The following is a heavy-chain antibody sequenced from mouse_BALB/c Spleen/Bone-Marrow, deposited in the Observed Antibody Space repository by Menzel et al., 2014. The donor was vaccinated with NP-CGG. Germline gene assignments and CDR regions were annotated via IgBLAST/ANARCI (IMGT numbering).Heavy chain of an antibody. CDR3: TRGGDVITTVVVDIEH. CDR2: IDPETGGT. D-gene: IGHD1-1*01. Sequence: QVQLQQSGAEPVRPGASVTLSCKASGHTFTDYEMHWVKHTPVHGLEWIGAIDPETGGTAYNQKFKRKATLTADKSSSTAYMELRSLTSEGSAVYYSTRGGDVITTVVVDIEHWGQGTTLTVPS. V-gene: IGHV1-15*01. CDR1: GHTFTDYE. J-gene: IGHJ2*01.